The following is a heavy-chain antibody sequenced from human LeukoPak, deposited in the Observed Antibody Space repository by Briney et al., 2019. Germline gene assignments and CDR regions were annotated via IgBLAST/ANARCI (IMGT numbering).Heavy chain of an antibody. CDR2: IYYTGST. V-gene: IGHV4-59*08. Sequence: SETLSLTCTLSGGSISTYYWSWVRQPPGKGLEWIGYIYYTGSTDYNPSLKSRVTISIDTSKNQFSLKLRSVTATDTAVYYCARVRRSRLAELDYWGQGTLVTVSS. CDR1: GGSISTYY. D-gene: IGHD3-16*01. J-gene: IGHJ4*02. CDR3: ARVRRSRLAELDY.